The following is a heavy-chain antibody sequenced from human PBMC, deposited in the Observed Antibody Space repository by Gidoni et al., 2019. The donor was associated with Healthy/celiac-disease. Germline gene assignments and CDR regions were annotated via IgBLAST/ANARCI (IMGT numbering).Heavy chain of an antibody. J-gene: IGHJ3*02. CDR3: ARELIFDTSPFDI. V-gene: IGHV4-61*02. CDR1: GGSISRGSYY. Sequence: QVQLQESGPGLVKPSQTLSLTCTVSGGSISRGSYYWSWIRQPAGKGLEWIGRIYTSGSTNYNPSLKSRVTISVDTSKNQFSLKLSSVTAADTAVYYCARELIFDTSPFDIWGQGTMVTVSS. CDR2: IYTSGST. D-gene: IGHD3-9*01.